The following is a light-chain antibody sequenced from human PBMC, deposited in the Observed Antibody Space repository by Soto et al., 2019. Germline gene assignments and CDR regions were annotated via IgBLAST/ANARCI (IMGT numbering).Light chain of an antibody. V-gene: IGKV3-20*01. J-gene: IGKJ2*01. CDR1: QSVSSSY. CDR2: AAS. Sequence: EIVLTQSPGTLSLSPGERATLSCRASQSVSSSYLAWYQQKPGQAPRLLIYAASSRATGIPDRFSGSGSGTDFTLTISRLEPEDFVVYYCQEYGSSLYTFGPGTKLEI. CDR3: QEYGSSLYT.